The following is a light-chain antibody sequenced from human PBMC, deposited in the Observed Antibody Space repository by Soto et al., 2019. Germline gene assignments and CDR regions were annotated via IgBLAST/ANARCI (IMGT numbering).Light chain of an antibody. CDR3: QQYESFPLT. V-gene: IGKV1-16*01. Sequence: DIQMTQSPSSLSASVGDSVTITCRARQGINKFSAWFQQKPGTAPKSLISTASRLQSGVPSRFSGSGSGTHFTLTINNLQPEDFATYYCQQYESFPLTFGGGTRVEIK. CDR1: QGINKF. J-gene: IGKJ4*01. CDR2: TAS.